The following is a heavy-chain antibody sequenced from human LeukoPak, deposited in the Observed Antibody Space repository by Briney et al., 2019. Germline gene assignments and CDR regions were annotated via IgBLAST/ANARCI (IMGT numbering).Heavy chain of an antibody. CDR3: ARHVTPSGGFDY. Sequence: ASVKVSCKASGYTFTGYYMHWVRQAPGQGLEWMGWINPNSGGTNYAQKFQGRVTMTRDTSISTAYMELSRLRSDDTAVYYCARHVTPSGGFDYWGQGTLVTVSS. D-gene: IGHD1-26*01. CDR1: GYTFTGYY. CDR2: INPNSGGT. V-gene: IGHV1-2*02. J-gene: IGHJ4*02.